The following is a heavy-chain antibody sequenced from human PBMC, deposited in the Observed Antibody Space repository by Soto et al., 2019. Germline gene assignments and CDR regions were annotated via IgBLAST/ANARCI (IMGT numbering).Heavy chain of an antibody. CDR1: GGSISSSNW. CDR3: ARFGLQLWWHFDY. V-gene: IGHV4-4*02. CDR2: IYHSGST. Sequence: TLSLTCAVSGGSISSSNWWSWVRQPPGKGLEWIGEIYHSGSTNYNPSLKSRVTISVDKSKNQFSLKLSSVTAADTAVYYCARFGLQLWWHFDYWGQGTLVTVSS. D-gene: IGHD5-18*01. J-gene: IGHJ4*02.